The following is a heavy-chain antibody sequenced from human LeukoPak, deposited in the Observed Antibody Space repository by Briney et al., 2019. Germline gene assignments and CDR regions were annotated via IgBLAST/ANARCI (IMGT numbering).Heavy chain of an antibody. D-gene: IGHD1-14*01. J-gene: IGHJ6*02. Sequence: PSETLSLTCTVSGGSISSYYWSWIRQPPGKGLEWIGCIYYSGSTNYNPSLESRVTISVDTSKNQFSLKLSSVTAADTAVYYCARHTTLRYYGMDVWGQGTTVTVSS. CDR2: IYYSGST. V-gene: IGHV4-59*08. CDR1: GGSISSYY. CDR3: ARHTTLRYYGMDV.